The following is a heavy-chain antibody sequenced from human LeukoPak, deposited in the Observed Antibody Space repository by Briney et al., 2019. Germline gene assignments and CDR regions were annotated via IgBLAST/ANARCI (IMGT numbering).Heavy chain of an antibody. CDR3: AKMDRDLAGAGSRIQFDY. CDR1: GFTFSDSY. Sequence: PGGSLRLSCTASGFTFSDSYMSWIRQAPGKGLEYLSYISGSGHDIIYADSVRGRFTISRDNAKNSLYLQMNSLRAEDTAVYYCAKMDRDLAGAGSRIQFDYWGQGTLVTVSS. CDR2: ISGSGHDI. J-gene: IGHJ4*02. D-gene: IGHD5-18*01. V-gene: IGHV3-11*01.